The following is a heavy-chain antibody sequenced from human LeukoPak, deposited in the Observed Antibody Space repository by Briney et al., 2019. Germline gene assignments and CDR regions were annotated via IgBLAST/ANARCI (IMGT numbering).Heavy chain of an antibody. CDR1: GGSFSGYY. J-gene: IGHJ4*02. V-gene: IGHV4-34*01. CDR2: NNHSGST. Sequence: SETLSLTCAVYGGSFSGYYWSWIRQPPGKGLERIGENNHSGSTNHNPSLKSRVTISVDTSKNQFSLKLSSVTAADTAVYYCARHRRYYDSSDLSDPDYWGQGTLATVSS. CDR3: ARHRRYYDSSDLSDPDY. D-gene: IGHD3-22*01.